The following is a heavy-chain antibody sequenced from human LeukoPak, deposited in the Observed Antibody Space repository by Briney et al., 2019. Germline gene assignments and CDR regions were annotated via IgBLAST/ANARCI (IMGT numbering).Heavy chain of an antibody. Sequence: GGSLRLSCAASGFTFSSYWMSWVRQAPGKGLEWVANIKQDGSEKYYVDSVKGRFTISRDNAKNSLYLQMSSLRAEDTALFYCARGHYGMDTWGQGTTVIVSS. V-gene: IGHV3-7*01. CDR1: GFTFSSYW. J-gene: IGHJ6*02. CDR2: IKQDGSEK. CDR3: ARGHYGMDT.